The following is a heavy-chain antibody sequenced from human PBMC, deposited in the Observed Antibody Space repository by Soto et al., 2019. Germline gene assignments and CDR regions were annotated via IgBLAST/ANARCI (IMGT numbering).Heavy chain of an antibody. Sequence: SVKVSCKASGGTFSSYTISWVRQAPGQGLEWMGRIIPILGIANYAQKFQGRVTITADKSTSTAYMELSSLRSEDTAVYYCACAYGDYAAYYWGQGTLVTVSS. V-gene: IGHV1-69*02. CDR2: IIPILGIA. D-gene: IGHD4-17*01. CDR1: GGTFSSYT. CDR3: ACAYGDYAAYY. J-gene: IGHJ4*02.